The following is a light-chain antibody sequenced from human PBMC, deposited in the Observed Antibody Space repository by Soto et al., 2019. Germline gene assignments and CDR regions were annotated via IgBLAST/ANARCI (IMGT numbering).Light chain of an antibody. J-gene: IGKJ2*01. CDR3: QQSYSTPRLFT. CDR1: QSISRY. Sequence: DIQMTQSPSSLSACVGDRVTITCRASQSISRYLNWYQQKPGKAPKLLIYAASSLRSGVPSRFSGSGSGTDFTLTISSLQPEDSATYYCQQSYSTPRLFTFGQGTNLEI. V-gene: IGKV1-39*01. CDR2: AAS.